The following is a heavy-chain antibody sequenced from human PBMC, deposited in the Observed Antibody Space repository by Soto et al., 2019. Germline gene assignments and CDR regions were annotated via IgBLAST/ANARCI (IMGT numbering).Heavy chain of an antibody. Sequence: GGSLRLSCAASGFTFSRYAMSWVRQAPGRGLDWVSGITGSGSITYYAASVKGRFTISRDRSKNTVYLQMNSLRAEDTALYYCARWVGGSGWHDNAFDFWGQGTMVTGSS. CDR1: GFTFSRYA. V-gene: IGHV3-23*01. CDR3: ARWVGGSGWHDNAFDF. CDR2: ITGSGSIT. J-gene: IGHJ3*01. D-gene: IGHD6-19*01.